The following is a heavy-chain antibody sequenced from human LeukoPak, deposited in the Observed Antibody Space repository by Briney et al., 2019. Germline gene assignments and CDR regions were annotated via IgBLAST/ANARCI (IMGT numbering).Heavy chain of an antibody. CDR2: AYYSGST. V-gene: IGHV4-59*01. Sequence: SETLSLTCTVSGGSITGYYWGWLRQPPAKGLEWIGYAYYSGSTNYNPSLKSRVTILVDTSKNQFSLKLSSVTAADTAVYYCTRVAQTPYGMDVWGQGTTVTVSS. CDR3: TRVAQTPYGMDV. J-gene: IGHJ6*02. CDR1: GGSITGYY.